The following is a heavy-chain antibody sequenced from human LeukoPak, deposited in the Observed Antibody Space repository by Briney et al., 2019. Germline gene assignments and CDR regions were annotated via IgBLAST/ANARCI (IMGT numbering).Heavy chain of an antibody. V-gene: IGHV4-59*01. J-gene: IGHJ3*02. CDR3: ARDKDYFDSGGAFDI. D-gene: IGHD3-22*01. CDR1: GGSISSYY. Sequence: SETLSLTCTVSGGSISSYYWSWIRQPPGKGLEWIGYIYYSGSTNYNPSLQSRVTMSVDTSKNQFSLKLSSVTAADTAVYYCARDKDYFDSGGAFDIWGQGTMVTVSS. CDR2: IYYSGST.